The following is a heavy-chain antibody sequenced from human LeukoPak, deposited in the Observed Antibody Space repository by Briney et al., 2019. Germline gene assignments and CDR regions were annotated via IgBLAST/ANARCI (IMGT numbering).Heavy chain of an antibody. D-gene: IGHD5-24*01. Sequence: SETLSPTCGVSGGSFSGYDWTWVRQSPGKGLEWIGQINDGGDTHYSPSLKSRVTISIDTSKKQFSLKMKSVTAADTAVYYCARGLGWKMATLGLFYMDVWGEGTTVTVS. CDR2: INDGGDT. CDR3: ARGLGWKMATLGLFYMDV. V-gene: IGHV4-34*01. J-gene: IGHJ6*03. CDR1: GGSFSGYD.